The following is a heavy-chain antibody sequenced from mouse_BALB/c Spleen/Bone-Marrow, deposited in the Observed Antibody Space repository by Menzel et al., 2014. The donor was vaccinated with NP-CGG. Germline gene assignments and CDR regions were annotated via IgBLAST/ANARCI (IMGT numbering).Heavy chain of an antibody. Sequence: VQLQQSGAELGMPGASVKTSCKASGYTFTDKWMYWVKQRPGQGLEWIGAIDTSDSYTNYNQKFMGKASLTVDASSSTAYMQVSSLTSDDSAVYYCARGGHDFSLDYWGQGTSVTVSS. CDR1: GYTFTDKW. D-gene: IGHD2-4*01. V-gene: IGHV1-69*01. CDR3: ARGGHDFSLDY. J-gene: IGHJ4*01. CDR2: IDTSDSYT.